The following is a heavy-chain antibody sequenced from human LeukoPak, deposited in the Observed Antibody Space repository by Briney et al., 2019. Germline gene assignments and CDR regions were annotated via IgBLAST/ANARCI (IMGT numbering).Heavy chain of an antibody. CDR1: GFTFSTYA. Sequence: GGYLRLSCAAAGFTFSTYAMHWVRQAPGKGLEWVAFIRYDGGNKYYADSVKGRFTISRDNSKNTLYLQMNSLRPEGTAVYYCAKDGPHRDGYNDHWGQGTLVTVSS. CDR3: AKDGPHRDGYNDH. D-gene: IGHD5-24*01. V-gene: IGHV3-30*02. CDR2: IRYDGGNK. J-gene: IGHJ4*02.